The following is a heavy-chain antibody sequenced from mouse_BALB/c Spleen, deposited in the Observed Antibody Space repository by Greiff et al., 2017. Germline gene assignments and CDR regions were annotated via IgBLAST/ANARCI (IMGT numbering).Heavy chain of an antibody. CDR1: GFTFSSFG. CDR2: ISSGSSTI. Sequence: EVKLVESGGGLVQPGGSRKLSCAASGFTFSSFGMHWVRQAPEKGLEWVAYISSGSSTIYYADTVKGRFTISRDNPKNTLFLQMTSLRSEDTAMYYCARSRGSDGNFFDYWGQGTTLTVSS. V-gene: IGHV5-17*02. D-gene: IGHD2-1*01. CDR3: ARSRGSDGNFFDY. J-gene: IGHJ2*01.